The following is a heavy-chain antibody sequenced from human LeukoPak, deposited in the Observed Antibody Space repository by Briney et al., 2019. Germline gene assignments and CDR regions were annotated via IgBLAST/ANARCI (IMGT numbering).Heavy chain of an antibody. V-gene: IGHV3-30*18. CDR2: ISYDGSNK. Sequence: GRSLRLSCAASGFTFSSYGMHWVRQAPGKGLEWVAVISYDGSNKYYADSVKGRFTISRDNSKNTLYLQMNSLRAEDTAVYYCAKDMAYSSSLAEDYRGQGTLVTVSS. CDR3: AKDMAYSSSLAEDY. D-gene: IGHD6-6*01. CDR1: GFTFSSYG. J-gene: IGHJ4*02.